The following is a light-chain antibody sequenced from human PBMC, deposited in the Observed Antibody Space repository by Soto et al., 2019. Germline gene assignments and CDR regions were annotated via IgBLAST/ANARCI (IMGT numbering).Light chain of an antibody. CDR1: QTVSRYY. J-gene: IGKJ4*01. Sequence: VLTQSPASLSLSPGGRAILSCRASQTVSRYYVAWYQKKHGQPPRLLIYGASTRATGVPDRFSGSGSGADFTLTIRSLQPEDFGVYYCQQALTFGGGTKVE. CDR2: GAS. V-gene: IGKV3D-7*01. CDR3: QQALT.